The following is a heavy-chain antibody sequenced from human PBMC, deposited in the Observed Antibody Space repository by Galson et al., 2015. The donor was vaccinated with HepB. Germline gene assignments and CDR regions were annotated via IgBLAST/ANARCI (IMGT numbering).Heavy chain of an antibody. J-gene: IGHJ4*02. D-gene: IGHD1-1*01. Sequence: SLRLSCAASGFSFSGYNMNWVRQAPGKGLEWVSSISASSSSIYYADSVKGRFTISRDNAKNSLYLQMNSLRVDDTAVYYCARVPPPHNWNAADYWGQGTLVTVSS. V-gene: IGHV3-21*01. CDR3: ARVPPPHNWNAADY. CDR2: ISASSSSI. CDR1: GFSFSGYN.